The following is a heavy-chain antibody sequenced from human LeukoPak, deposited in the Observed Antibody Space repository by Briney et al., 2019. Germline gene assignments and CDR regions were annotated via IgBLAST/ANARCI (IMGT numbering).Heavy chain of an antibody. V-gene: IGHV3-48*02. J-gene: IGHJ4*02. CDR3: ARGRSPAGPLHYFDS. Sequence: PGGSLRLSCAASGVSFSSNSLYWGCKAPGKGLEWVSYISTTSTIYYADSVKGRFTISRDSAKNSLYLQMNSLRDEDTAVYYCARGRSPAGPLHYFDSWGQGTLVTVSS. D-gene: IGHD2-2*01. CDR1: GVSFSSNS. CDR2: ISTTSTI.